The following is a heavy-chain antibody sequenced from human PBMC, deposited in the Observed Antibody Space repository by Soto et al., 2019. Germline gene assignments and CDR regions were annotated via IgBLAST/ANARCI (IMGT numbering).Heavy chain of an antibody. Sequence: SETLSLTCTVSGGSISSGGYYWSWIRQHPGTGLEWIGRIYYDETAYYNPSLKSRPTLSIDTSNNHFSLRLNSVTAADTALYFCARQVYSSGWLYFFDTWGQGTLVTVSS. CDR1: GGSISSGGYY. CDR3: ARQVYSSGWLYFFDT. D-gene: IGHD6-19*01. V-gene: IGHV4-39*01. J-gene: IGHJ4*02. CDR2: IYYDETA.